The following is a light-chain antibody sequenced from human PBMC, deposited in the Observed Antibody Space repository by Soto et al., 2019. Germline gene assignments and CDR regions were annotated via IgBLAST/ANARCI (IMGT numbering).Light chain of an antibody. CDR3: QQYGSASLT. Sequence: EILWTPSPGTRSLSQGEIATLYCRASQGVSSSYLAGYQQNPGQAPRLLIYGASSRATGIPDRFSGSGSATDFSLTISRLVPEDFAVYYCQQYGSASLTIGPGTKVD. CDR1: QGVSSSY. V-gene: IGKV3-20*01. CDR2: GAS. J-gene: IGKJ3*01.